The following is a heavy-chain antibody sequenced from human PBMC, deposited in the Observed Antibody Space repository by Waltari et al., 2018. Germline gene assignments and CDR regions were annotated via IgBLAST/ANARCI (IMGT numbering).Heavy chain of an antibody. CDR1: GFTFSSYA. D-gene: IGHD3-16*01. CDR2: IYSGGST. J-gene: IGHJ4*02. V-gene: IGHV3-23*03. Sequence: EVQLLESGGGLVQPGGSLRLSCAASGFTFSSYAMSWVRQAPGKGLEWVSVIYSGGSTYYADSVKGRFTISRDNSKNTLYLQMNSLRAEDTAVYYCAKGGGEMATPFDYWGQGTLVTVSS. CDR3: AKGGGEMATPFDY.